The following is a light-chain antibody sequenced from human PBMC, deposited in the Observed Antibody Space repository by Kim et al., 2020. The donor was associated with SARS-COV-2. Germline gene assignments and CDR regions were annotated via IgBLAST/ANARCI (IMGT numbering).Light chain of an antibody. V-gene: IGLV2-14*03. J-gene: IGLJ3*02. CDR3: SSYIRSSSFA. CDR1: SSDIGTYRY. Sequence: GPSITISCTRSSSDIGTYRYVSWYQQHPGKAPKLIIYDVSERPSGVSYRFSGSKSGNTASLTISGLQAEDEGDYYCSSYIRSSSFAFGGGTQLTVL. CDR2: DVS.